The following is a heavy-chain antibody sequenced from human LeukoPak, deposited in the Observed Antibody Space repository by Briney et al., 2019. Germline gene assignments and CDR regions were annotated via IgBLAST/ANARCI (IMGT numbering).Heavy chain of an antibody. Sequence: ASVKVSCKASGYTFIGYYIHWVRQAPGQGLEWVGWIIPNSGDTKYAQKFQGRVTMTRDTSISTAYMELSRLRSDDTAVYYCARGRSYCTNGVCSVNWFDPWGQGTLVTVSS. V-gene: IGHV1-2*02. CDR3: ARGRSYCTNGVCSVNWFDP. D-gene: IGHD2-8*01. J-gene: IGHJ5*02. CDR1: GYTFIGYY. CDR2: IIPNSGDT.